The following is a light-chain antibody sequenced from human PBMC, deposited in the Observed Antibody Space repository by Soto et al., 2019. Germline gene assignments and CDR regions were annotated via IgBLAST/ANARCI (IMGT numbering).Light chain of an antibody. CDR2: DAP. V-gene: IGKV1-5*01. CDR3: QQYNTYAT. J-gene: IGKJ5*01. CDR1: QNIRNL. Sequence: IQRTQAPSTLCAAFGYGVAINFRASQNIRNLLAWYQQKPGKAPKPLIYDAPTLKTGVPSRFSGSGSGSEFNFTITGLQTDDFATYFCQQYNTYATFGQGTRLEIK.